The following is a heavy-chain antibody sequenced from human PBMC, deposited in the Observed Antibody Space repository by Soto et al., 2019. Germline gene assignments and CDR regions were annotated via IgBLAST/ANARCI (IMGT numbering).Heavy chain of an antibody. J-gene: IGHJ4*02. CDR1: GDSIRSTRHY. D-gene: IGHD3-10*01. CDR3: ARHIRGVSGDYFHN. V-gene: IGHV4-39*01. Sequence: SETLSLTCTVSGDSIRSTRHYWGWIRQPPGKGLEWIGSIHYSGSSDYNPSLKSRVTTSVDTSKNQFSLKLTSGTAADTAVYYCARHIRGVSGDYFHNWGRGTLVTVYS. CDR2: IHYSGSS.